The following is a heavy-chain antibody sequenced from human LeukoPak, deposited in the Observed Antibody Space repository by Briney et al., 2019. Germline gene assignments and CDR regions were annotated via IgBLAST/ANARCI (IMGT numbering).Heavy chain of an antibody. Sequence: ASVKVSCKASGYTFTAVGFVRVRQAPGQGLEWRGWVSTYNGDTDYAKKFQDRVTMTTESSTQTTFMERRNLRSDDTAVCYCARAESMALYFLYWGQGTLVSVSS. CDR1: GYTFTAVG. D-gene: IGHD1-14*01. V-gene: IGHV1-18*01. CDR2: VSTYNGDT. J-gene: IGHJ1*01. CDR3: ARAESMALYFLY.